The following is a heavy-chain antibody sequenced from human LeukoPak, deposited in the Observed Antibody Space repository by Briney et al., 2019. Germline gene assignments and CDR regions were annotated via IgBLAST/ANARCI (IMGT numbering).Heavy chain of an antibody. D-gene: IGHD2-21*01. V-gene: IGHV3-48*01. J-gene: IGHJ4*02. Sequence: GGSLRLSCAASGFTFSSYSMNWVRQAPGKGLEWVSYISSSSSTIYYADSVKGRFTISRDNAKNSLYLQMNGLRAEDTAIYYCARDSIGDYWGQGTLVTVSS. CDR3: ARDSIGDY. CDR1: GFTFSSYS. CDR2: ISSSSSTI.